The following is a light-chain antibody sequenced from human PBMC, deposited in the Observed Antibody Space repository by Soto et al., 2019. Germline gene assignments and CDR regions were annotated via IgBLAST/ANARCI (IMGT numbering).Light chain of an antibody. Sequence: QSVLTQPPSASGTPGQRVTIFCSGSSSNIGSNIVSWYQQLPGTAPKLLIYSNNQRPSGVPDRFSGSKSGTSASLAISGLQSEDEADYYCAAWDDSLNAAVFGGGTQLTVL. CDR1: SSNIGSNI. CDR3: AAWDDSLNAAV. V-gene: IGLV1-44*01. CDR2: SNN. J-gene: IGLJ7*01.